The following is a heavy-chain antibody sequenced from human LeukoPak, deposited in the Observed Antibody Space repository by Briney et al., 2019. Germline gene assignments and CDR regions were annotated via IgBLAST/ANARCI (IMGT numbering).Heavy chain of an antibody. CDR2: FDPEDGET. Sequence: ASVKVSCKVSGYTLTELSMHWVRQAPGKGPEWMGGFDPEDGETIYAQKFQGRVTMTEDTSTDTAYMELSSLRSEDTAVYYCATGSITMIVVGTDAFDIWGQGTMVTVSS. CDR3: ATGSITMIVVGTDAFDI. CDR1: GYTLTELS. J-gene: IGHJ3*02. V-gene: IGHV1-24*01. D-gene: IGHD3-22*01.